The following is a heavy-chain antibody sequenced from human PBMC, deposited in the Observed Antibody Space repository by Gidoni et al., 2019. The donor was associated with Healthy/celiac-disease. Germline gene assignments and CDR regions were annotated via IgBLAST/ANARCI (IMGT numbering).Heavy chain of an antibody. D-gene: IGHD2-21*02. V-gene: IGHV4-34*01. Sequence: QVQLQQWGAGLLKPSETLSLTCAVYGGSFSGYYWSWIRQPPGKGLEWIGEINHSGSTNYNPSLKSLVTISVDTSKNQFSLKLSSVTAADTAVYYCARARRTYCGGDCYSRYYGMDVWGQGTTVTVSS. J-gene: IGHJ6*02. CDR1: GGSFSGYY. CDR2: INHSGST. CDR3: ARARRTYCGGDCYSRYYGMDV.